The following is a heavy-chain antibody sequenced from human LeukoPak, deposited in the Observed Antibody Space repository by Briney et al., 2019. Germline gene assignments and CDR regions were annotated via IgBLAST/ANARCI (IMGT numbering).Heavy chain of an antibody. V-gene: IGHV5-51*01. CDR2: ISPGDSGI. CDR3: AAGGASAP. CDR1: GYSFTNFW. D-gene: IGHD3-16*01. J-gene: IGHJ5*02. Sequence: GESLKISCKGSGYSFTNFWIGWVRQMPGKGLEWMGVISPGDSGIRYSPSFQGQVTISVDKSISTAYLQWSSLKASDSAMYYCAAGGASAPWGQGTLVTVSS.